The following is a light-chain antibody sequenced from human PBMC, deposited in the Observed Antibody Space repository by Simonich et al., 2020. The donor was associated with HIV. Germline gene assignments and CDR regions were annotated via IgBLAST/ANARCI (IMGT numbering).Light chain of an antibody. CDR1: QSVLYSSNHKNY. CDR2: WAS. Sequence: IVMTHPPDSLAVYLGERATINRNSSQSVLYSSNHKNYLAWYHQKPGQPPKLLIHWASSRESGVPDRFSGSGSGTDFPLTISSLQSEDVAVYYCQQYYSTPRTFGQGTKVEIK. V-gene: IGKV4-1*01. CDR3: QQYYSTPRT. J-gene: IGKJ1*01.